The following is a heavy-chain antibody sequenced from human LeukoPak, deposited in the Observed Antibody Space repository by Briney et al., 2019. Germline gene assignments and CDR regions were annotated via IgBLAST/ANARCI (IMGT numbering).Heavy chain of an antibody. CDR3: ARGGTSTWYSGDY. V-gene: IGHV4-4*09. Sequence: SETLSLTCTISGGSISDDYWNWIRQPPGKGLEWIGRIYSSGSVSYSPSLMSRVTMSIDTSENQFSLKLSSVTAADTAVYYCARGGTSTWYSGDYWGQGALVTVSS. CDR1: GGSISDDY. J-gene: IGHJ4*02. D-gene: IGHD6-13*01. CDR2: IYSSGSV.